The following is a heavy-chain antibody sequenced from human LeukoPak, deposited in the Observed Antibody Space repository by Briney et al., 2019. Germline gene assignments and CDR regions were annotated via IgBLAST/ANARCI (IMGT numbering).Heavy chain of an antibody. D-gene: IGHD6-19*01. CDR3: AREKFEQWLVGRPLRYYYYMDV. CDR2: IRDKANNYAT. CDR1: GFAFSGSA. Sequence: GGSLKLSCAASGFAFSGSAVHWVRQASGKGLEWVGRIRDKANNYATAYAASVKGRFTISRDDSENTAYLQMNSLRAEDTAVYYCAREKFEQWLVGRPLRYYYYMDVWGKGTTVTVSS. V-gene: IGHV3-73*01. J-gene: IGHJ6*03.